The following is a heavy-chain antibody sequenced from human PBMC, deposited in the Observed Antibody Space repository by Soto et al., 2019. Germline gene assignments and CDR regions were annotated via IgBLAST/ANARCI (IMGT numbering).Heavy chain of an antibody. J-gene: IGHJ5*02. V-gene: IGHV2-26*04. CDR2: IFSNDEK. CDR1: GFSLSNAGLG. D-gene: IGHD6-13*01. Sequence: QVTVKESGPVLVKPTETLTLTCTVSGFSLSNAGLGVSWIRQPPGKALEWLAHIFSNDEKSYSTSLKSRLTISTATSKSQVVLIMTNLDPVDPATYYCASTYSSSWYWFDPWGQGTLVTVSS. CDR3: ASTYSSSWYWFDP.